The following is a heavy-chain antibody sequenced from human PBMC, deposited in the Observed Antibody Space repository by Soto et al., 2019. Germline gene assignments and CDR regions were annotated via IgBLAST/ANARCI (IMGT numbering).Heavy chain of an antibody. D-gene: IGHD2-15*01. CDR3: ARDRANCSPSTTGYRPYY. CDR2: ISPSGGST. J-gene: IGHJ6*01. V-gene: IGHV1-46*01. Sequence: GLEWMGIISPSGGSTNYAQKFRGRVTMTRDTSTSTFYMELSSLRSEDTAVYYCARDRANCSPSTTGYRPYY.